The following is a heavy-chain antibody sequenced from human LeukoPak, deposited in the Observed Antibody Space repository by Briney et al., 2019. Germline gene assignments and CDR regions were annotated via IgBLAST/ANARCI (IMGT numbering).Heavy chain of an antibody. J-gene: IGHJ6*02. V-gene: IGHV4-59*01. CDR2: IYYSGST. CDR3: AREYGSGSPYYYYGMDV. D-gene: IGHD3-10*01. Sequence: SEPLSLTCTVSGGSISSYYWSWIRQPPGKGLEWIGYIYYSGSTNYNPSLKSRVTISVDTSKNQFSLKLSSVTAADTAVYYCAREYGSGSPYYYYGMDVWGQGTTVTVSS. CDR1: GGSISSYY.